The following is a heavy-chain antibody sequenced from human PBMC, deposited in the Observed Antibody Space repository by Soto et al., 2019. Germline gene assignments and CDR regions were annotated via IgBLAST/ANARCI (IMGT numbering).Heavy chain of an antibody. Sequence: PSETLSLTCTVSGGSISSSSYYWGWIRQPPGKGLEWIGSIYYSGSTYYNPSLKSRVTISVDTSKNQFSLELSSVTAADTAVYYCARGIRDYDILTAHIIKAPGGMDVWGQGTTVTVSS. CDR1: GGSISSSSYY. CDR2: IYYSGST. V-gene: IGHV4-39*01. J-gene: IGHJ6*02. D-gene: IGHD3-9*01. CDR3: ARGIRDYDILTAHIIKAPGGMDV.